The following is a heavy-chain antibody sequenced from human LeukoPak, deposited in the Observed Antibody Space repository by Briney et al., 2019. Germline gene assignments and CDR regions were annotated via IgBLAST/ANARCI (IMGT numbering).Heavy chain of an antibody. CDR3: ARRYYSMDV. CDR2: VYSGGST. Sequence: PGGSLRLSCAASGFTASSSSMTWVRQAPGKGLEWVSVVYSGGSTYYADSVKGRFTIFRDTSRNTLYLQRSSLRAEDTAVYYCARRYYSMDVWGQGTTVTVSS. CDR1: GFTASSSS. J-gene: IGHJ6*02. V-gene: IGHV3-66*04.